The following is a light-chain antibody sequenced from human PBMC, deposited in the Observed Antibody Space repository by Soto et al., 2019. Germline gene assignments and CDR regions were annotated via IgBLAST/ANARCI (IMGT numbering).Light chain of an antibody. CDR2: DAS. CDR3: QQRGNWPRT. Sequence: EIVLTQSPATLSLSLGERATLSCRASQSVSAYLAWYQQKPGQAPRLLIYDASNRATGIPGRFSGSGSGTDFTLTISSLEPEDFAVYYCQQRGNWPRTFGQGTKVDIK. V-gene: IGKV3-11*01. J-gene: IGKJ1*01. CDR1: QSVSAY.